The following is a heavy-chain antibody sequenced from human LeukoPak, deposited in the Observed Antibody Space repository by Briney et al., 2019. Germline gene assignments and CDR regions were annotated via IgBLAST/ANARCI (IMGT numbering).Heavy chain of an antibody. CDR1: GFIFSSYS. J-gene: IGHJ6*02. Sequence: GGSLRLSCAASGFIFSSYSMSWVRQAPGKGLEWVSVITGSGGNTYYADSMKGRFTISKDNSKNTVYLQMSSLRVDDTAVYYCAKAASSSWPSYYYGMDVWGQGTTVTVSS. CDR2: ITGSGGNT. V-gene: IGHV3-23*01. CDR3: AKAASSSWPSYYYGMDV. D-gene: IGHD6-13*01.